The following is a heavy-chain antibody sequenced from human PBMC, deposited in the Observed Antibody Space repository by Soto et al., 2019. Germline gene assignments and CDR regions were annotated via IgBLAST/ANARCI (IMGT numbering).Heavy chain of an antibody. Sequence: LSLTCTFSGGSISSGGYYWSWIRQHPGKGLEWIGYIYYSGSTYYNPSLKSRVTISVDTSKNQFSLKLSSVTAADTAVYYCASSFSGPHFDYWGQGTLVTVSS. D-gene: IGHD2-15*01. CDR3: ASSFSGPHFDY. CDR1: GGSISSGGYY. V-gene: IGHV4-31*03. CDR2: IYYSGST. J-gene: IGHJ4*02.